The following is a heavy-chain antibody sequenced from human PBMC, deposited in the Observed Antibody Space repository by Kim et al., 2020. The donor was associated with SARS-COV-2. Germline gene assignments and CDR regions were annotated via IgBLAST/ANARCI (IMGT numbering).Heavy chain of an antibody. CDR2: ILWNGGGT. CDR3: VQDILAGGADV. Sequence: GGSLRLSCVVSGFTFHNHAMHWVRQAPGKGLEWVAGILWNGGGTGYADSVRGRVTISRDLAESSLYLQMNSLRTEDTAFYFCVQDILAGGADVWGQGTRVTVSS. CDR1: GFTFHNHA. J-gene: IGHJ6*02. D-gene: IGHD6-25*01. V-gene: IGHV3-9*01.